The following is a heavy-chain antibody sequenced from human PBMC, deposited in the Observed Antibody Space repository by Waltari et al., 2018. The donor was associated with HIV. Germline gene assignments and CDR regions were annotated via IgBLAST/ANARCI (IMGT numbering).Heavy chain of an antibody. D-gene: IGHD3-22*01. CDR2: IYPGDSDT. J-gene: IGHJ4*02. CDR3: AAREATSDSRGYSEDF. CDR1: GYNFNTYW. Sequence: EVQLVQSGAEVKKPGESLRISCKASGYNFNTYWIAWVRQMPGKGLEWMGIIYPGDSDTRYSPSFQGQVTISADRSITTAYLQWSSLKASDTAMYYCAAREATSDSRGYSEDFWGQGTQVTISP. V-gene: IGHV5-51*03.